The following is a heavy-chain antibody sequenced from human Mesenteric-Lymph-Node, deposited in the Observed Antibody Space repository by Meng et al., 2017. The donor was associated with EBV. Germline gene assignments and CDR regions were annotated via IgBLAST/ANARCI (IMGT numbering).Heavy chain of an antibody. J-gene: IGHJ4*02. V-gene: IGHV4-34*01. CDR1: GGSFSGYY. Sequence: QVQLQESGPGLGKPSEALSLTCAVYGGSFSGYYWNWIRQPPGKGPGWIGEINHSGSTNYNPSLKSRVTISVDTSKNQFSLKLTSVTAADTAVYYCARGGGIVGATFRYWGQGTLVTVSS. CDR3: ARGGGIVGATFRY. CDR2: INHSGST. D-gene: IGHD1-26*01.